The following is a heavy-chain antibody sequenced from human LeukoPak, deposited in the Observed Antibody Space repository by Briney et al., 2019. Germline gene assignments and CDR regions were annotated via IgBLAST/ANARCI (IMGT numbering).Heavy chain of an antibody. CDR2: IRGSDGTT. CDR3: AKNRYSSGWDLDAFNI. Sequence: GGSLRLSCAASGFAFSSYAMSWVRQAPGKGLEWVSAIRGSDGTTYYADSVKGRFTISRDNSKHTLYLQMNTLRAEDTAVYYCAKNRYSSGWDLDAFNIWGQGTMVTVSS. CDR1: GFAFSSYA. J-gene: IGHJ3*02. D-gene: IGHD6-25*01. V-gene: IGHV3-23*01.